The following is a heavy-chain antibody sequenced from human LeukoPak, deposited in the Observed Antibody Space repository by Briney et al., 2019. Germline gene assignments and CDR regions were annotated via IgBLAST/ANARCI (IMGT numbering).Heavy chain of an antibody. D-gene: IGHD1-14*01. CDR1: GFTFSSYE. CDR3: ASGTQSDC. V-gene: IGHV3-48*03. CDR2: ISSSGSNK. Sequence: PGGSLRLSCEASGFTFSSYEMNWVRQAPGKGLEWVSYISSSGSNKSYADSVRGRFTISRDNAKNSLFLQMNSLRAEDTAVYYCASGTQSDCWGQGTLVTVS. J-gene: IGHJ4*02.